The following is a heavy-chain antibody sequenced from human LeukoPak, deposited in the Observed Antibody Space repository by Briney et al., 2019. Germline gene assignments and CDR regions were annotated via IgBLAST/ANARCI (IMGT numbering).Heavy chain of an antibody. V-gene: IGHV3-11*01. D-gene: IGHD6-13*01. CDR1: GFTFSDYY. CDR2: ISSSGSTI. Sequence: GGSLRLSCAASGFTFSDYYMSWIRQAPGKGLEWVSYISSSGSTIDYADSVKGRFTNSRDNVKNSLYLQMNSLRAEDTAVYYCARDATYYSSSGYDYWGQGTLVTVSS. J-gene: IGHJ4*02. CDR3: ARDATYYSSSGYDY.